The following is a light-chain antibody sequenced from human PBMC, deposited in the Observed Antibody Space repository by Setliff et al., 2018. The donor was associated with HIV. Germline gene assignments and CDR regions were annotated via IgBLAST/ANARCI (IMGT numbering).Light chain of an antibody. CDR3: CSYAGSSTDV. J-gene: IGLJ1*01. CDR1: SSDVGNYNL. V-gene: IGLV2-23*02. CDR2: EVT. Sequence: QSVLTQPASVSGSPGQSITIPCTGTSSDVGNYNLVSWYQQHPGTAPKLIIYEVTKRPSGVSNRFSGSKSGNTASLTISGLQAEDESDYYCCSYAGSSTDVFGSGTKVTVL.